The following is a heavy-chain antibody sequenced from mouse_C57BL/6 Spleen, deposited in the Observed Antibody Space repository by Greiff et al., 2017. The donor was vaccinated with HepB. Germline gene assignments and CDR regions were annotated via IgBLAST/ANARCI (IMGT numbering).Heavy chain of an antibody. D-gene: IGHD1-1*01. V-gene: IGHV5-12*01. CDR1: GFTFSDYY. CDR3: ARTGSSRYFDV. Sequence: EVQLVESGGGLVQPGGSLKLSCAASGFTFSDYYMYWVRQTPEKRLEWVAYISNGGGSTYYPDTVKGRFTISRDNAKNTLYLQMSRLKSEDTAMYYCARTGSSRYFDVWGTGTTVTVSS. CDR2: ISNGGGST. J-gene: IGHJ1*03.